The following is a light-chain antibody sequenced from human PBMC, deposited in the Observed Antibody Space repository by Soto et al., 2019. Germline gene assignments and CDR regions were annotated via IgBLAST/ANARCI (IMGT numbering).Light chain of an antibody. CDR1: SSDVGGYNY. J-gene: IGLJ2*01. V-gene: IGLV2-14*01. CDR2: DVS. Sequence: QSALTQPASVSGSPGQSITISCTGTSSDVGGYNYVSLYQQHPGKAPKLMIYDVSNRPSGVSNRFSDSKSGNTASLTISGLQAEDEADYFCSSYTSSSTYVVFGGGTKLTVL. CDR3: SSYTSSSTYVV.